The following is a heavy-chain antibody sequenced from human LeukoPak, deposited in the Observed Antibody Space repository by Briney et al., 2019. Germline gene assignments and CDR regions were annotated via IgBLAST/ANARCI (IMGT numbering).Heavy chain of an antibody. Sequence: PGGSLRLSCAASGFTVSSNYMSWVRQAPGKGLEWVSVIYSGGSTYYADSVKGRFTISRDNSKNTLYLQMNSLRAEDTAVYYCARNVRRRGYSYGFDYWGQGTLVTVSS. CDR3: ARNVRRRGYSYGFDY. D-gene: IGHD5-18*01. V-gene: IGHV3-53*01. CDR1: GFTVSSNY. J-gene: IGHJ4*02. CDR2: IYSGGST.